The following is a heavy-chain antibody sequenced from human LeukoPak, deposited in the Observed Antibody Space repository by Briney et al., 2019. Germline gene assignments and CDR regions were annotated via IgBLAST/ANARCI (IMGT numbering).Heavy chain of an antibody. CDR2: LSSGRSP. V-gene: IGHV3-21*04. Sequence: GGSLRLSCAASGFAISTYAMAWVRQAPGKGLEWISSLSSGRSPSYSDSLEGRLTMSSDNARNTLYLQMDNLRGEDTAMYYCARQLGYCAAGTCCFDSWGHGTQVTVSS. D-gene: IGHD2-8*02. CDR3: ARQLGYCAAGTCCFDS. CDR1: GFAISTYA. J-gene: IGHJ5*01.